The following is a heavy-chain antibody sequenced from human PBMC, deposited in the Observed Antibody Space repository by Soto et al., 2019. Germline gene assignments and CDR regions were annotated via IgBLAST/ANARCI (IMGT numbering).Heavy chain of an antibody. CDR1: GFSFDDYG. J-gene: IGHJ5*02. D-gene: IGHD3-10*01. Sequence: GGSLRLSCEASGFSFDDYGMSWVRQGPGKGLEWVSGINWNGDSTGYADSVKGRFTISRDSAKNSLYLQMNSLRAEDTAVYYCARDLHVLLWFGELFRLDPWGQGTLVTVSS. CDR2: INWNGDST. CDR3: ARDLHVLLWFGELFRLDP. V-gene: IGHV3-20*04.